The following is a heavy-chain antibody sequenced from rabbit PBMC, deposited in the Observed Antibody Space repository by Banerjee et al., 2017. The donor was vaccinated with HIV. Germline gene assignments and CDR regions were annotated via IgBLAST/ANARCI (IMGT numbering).Heavy chain of an antibody. CDR1: GVSFSSNHY. D-gene: IGHD8-1*01. CDR3: ARDTGTSFSSYGMDL. J-gene: IGHJ6*01. CDR2: IYTGISTNT. V-gene: IGHV1S40*01. Sequence: QSLEESGGDLVKPGASLTLTCTASGVSFSSNHYMCWVRQAPGKGLEWIACIYTGISTNTYYANWAKGRFTISKTSSTTVTLQMTSLTAADTATYFCARDTGTSFSSYGMDLWGPGTLVTVS.